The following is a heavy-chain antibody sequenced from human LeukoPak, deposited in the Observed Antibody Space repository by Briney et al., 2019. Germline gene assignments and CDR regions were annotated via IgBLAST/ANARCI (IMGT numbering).Heavy chain of an antibody. Sequence: GGSLRLSCAASGFTFDDYIMHWVRQAPGKGLEWVSLVSWDGDTTYYADSVKGRITISRDNSKNSLYLQMNSLRTEDTALYYCAKARGLIGGAFDIWGQGTMVTVSS. CDR2: VSWDGDTT. CDR1: GFTFDDYI. D-gene: IGHD3-22*01. J-gene: IGHJ3*02. V-gene: IGHV3-43*01. CDR3: AKARGLIGGAFDI.